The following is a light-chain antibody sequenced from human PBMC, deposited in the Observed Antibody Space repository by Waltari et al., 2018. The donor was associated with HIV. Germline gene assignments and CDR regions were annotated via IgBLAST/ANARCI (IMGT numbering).Light chain of an antibody. J-gene: IGLJ2*01. V-gene: IGLV2-14*01. CDR2: EVN. CDR1: SRDIGPYNY. Sequence: QSALPQPASVSGSPGQSITISCVGTSRDIGPYNYLHWYQHHPGEAPNLLIYEVNYRPSGVSNRFSGSKSGNTASLTISGLQAEDESHYYCCSYRSSKTVVFGGGTKVTVL. CDR3: CSYRSSKTVV.